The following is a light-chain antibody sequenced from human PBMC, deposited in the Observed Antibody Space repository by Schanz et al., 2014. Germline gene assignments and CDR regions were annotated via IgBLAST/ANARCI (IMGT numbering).Light chain of an antibody. J-gene: IGKJ2*01. CDR2: DAS. V-gene: IGKV1-5*01. CDR1: QSINSW. Sequence: DIQMTQSPSTLSASVGDRVTITCRASQSINSWLAWYQQKPGKAPNLLIYDASNLKSGVPSRFSGSGSGTDFTLTISSLQPEDFATYYCLQDYTYPFTFGQGTKLEIK. CDR3: LQDYTYPFT.